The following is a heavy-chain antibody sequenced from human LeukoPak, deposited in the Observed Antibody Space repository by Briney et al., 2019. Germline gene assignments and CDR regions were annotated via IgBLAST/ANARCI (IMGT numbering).Heavy chain of an antibody. J-gene: IGHJ4*02. CDR3: ARGGHYYDSSGYIRELDY. V-gene: IGHV3-64*01. Sequence: PGGSLRLSCAASGFTFSSSAMHWVRQAPGKGLEYVSAISSNGASTYYANSVKGRFTISRDNSKNTLYLQMGSLRAEDMAVYYCARGGHYYDSSGYIRELDYWGQGTLVTGSS. D-gene: IGHD3-22*01. CDR1: GFTFSSSA. CDR2: ISSNGAST.